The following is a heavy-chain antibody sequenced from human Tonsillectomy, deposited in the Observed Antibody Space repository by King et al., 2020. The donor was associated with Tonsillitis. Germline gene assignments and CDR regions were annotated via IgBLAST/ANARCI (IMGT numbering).Heavy chain of an antibody. V-gene: IGHV4-59*01. Sequence: PLQESGPGLVKPSETLSLTCTVSGGSISSYYWSWLRQPPGKGLEWIGYIYYSGSTNYNPSLKSRVTISVDTSKNQFSLKLSSVTAADTAVYYCARGGLRYFDWFRFDYWGQGTLVTVSS. J-gene: IGHJ4*02. CDR3: ARGGLRYFDWFRFDY. CDR1: GGSISSYY. D-gene: IGHD3-9*01. CDR2: IYYSGST.